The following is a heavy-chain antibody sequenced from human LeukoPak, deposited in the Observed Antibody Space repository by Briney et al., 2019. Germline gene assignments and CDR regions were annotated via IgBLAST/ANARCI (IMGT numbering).Heavy chain of an antibody. J-gene: IGHJ5*02. CDR3: ARLSLVRGVVRWFDP. CDR1: GGSINNNAYY. CDR2: IYFSGNT. V-gene: IGHV4-31*11. D-gene: IGHD3-10*01. Sequence: SETLSLTCAVSGGSINNNAYYWSWIRQHPGKGLEWIGGIYFSGNTRNNPSLKSRLAISVDTSKNQFSLRLTSVTVADTAVYYCARLSLVRGVVRWFDPWGQGTLVTVSS.